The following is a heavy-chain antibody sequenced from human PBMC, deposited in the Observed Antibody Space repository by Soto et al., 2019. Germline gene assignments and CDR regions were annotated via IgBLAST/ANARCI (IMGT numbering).Heavy chain of an antibody. CDR1: GFTFSSYG. Sequence: PGGSLRLSCAASGFTFSSYGMHWVRQAPGKGLEWVAVISYDGSNKYYADSVKGRFSISRDNSKNTLFLQMNSLRAEDTAVYYSAKGRGYCTSTSCYVGSDYWGQGTLVTVSS. V-gene: IGHV3-30*18. CDR2: ISYDGSNK. J-gene: IGHJ4*02. CDR3: AKGRGYCTSTSCYVGSDY. D-gene: IGHD2-2*01.